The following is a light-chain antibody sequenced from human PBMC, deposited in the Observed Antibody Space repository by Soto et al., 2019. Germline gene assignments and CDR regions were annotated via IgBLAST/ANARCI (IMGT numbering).Light chain of an antibody. J-gene: IGLJ1*01. Sequence: QSALTQPPSVSGSPGQSVTISCPGTSSDVGSYNRVSWYQQSPGTAPKLMIYEVSNRPSGVPDRFSGSRSGNTASLTISGLQAEDGAPYYCGSFTSRNTYVFGTGTKVTVL. CDR2: EVS. CDR3: GSFTSRNTYV. V-gene: IGLV2-18*02. CDR1: SSDVGSYNR.